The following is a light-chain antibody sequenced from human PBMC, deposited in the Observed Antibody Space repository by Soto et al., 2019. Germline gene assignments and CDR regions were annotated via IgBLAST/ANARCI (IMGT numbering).Light chain of an antibody. CDR2: GAS. Sequence: EIVLTQSPGTLSLSPGERATLSCSASESVSSSYLAWYQQKPGQAPRLLIYGASTRATGIPDRFSGSGSGTDFTLTISSLQSEDFAVYYCQQYNNWPRTFGQGTKVDI. CDR3: QQYNNWPRT. CDR1: ESVSSSY. V-gene: IGKV3-15*01. J-gene: IGKJ1*01.